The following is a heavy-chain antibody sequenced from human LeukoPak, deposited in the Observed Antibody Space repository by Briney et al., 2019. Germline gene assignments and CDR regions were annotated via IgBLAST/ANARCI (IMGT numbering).Heavy chain of an antibody. CDR3: ARGVGIRPPFDY. CDR2: TYYRSKWYN. V-gene: IGHV6-1*01. J-gene: IGHJ4*02. CDR1: GDSVSSNSVT. Sequence: SQTLSLTCAISGDSVSSNSVTWNWIRQSPSRGLEWLGRTYYRSKWYNDYAVSVKSRIIINPDTSKNQFSLQLNSVTPEDTAVYYCARGVGIRPPFDYWGQGTLVTVSS. D-gene: IGHD2-21*01.